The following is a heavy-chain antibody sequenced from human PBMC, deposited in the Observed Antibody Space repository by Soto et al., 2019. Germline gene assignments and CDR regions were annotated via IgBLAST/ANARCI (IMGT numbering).Heavy chain of an antibody. V-gene: IGHV3-21*01. Sequence: AGGSLRLSCAASGFSFRNYRMNWVRQAPGKGLQWVSSIGGRSNDIYYGDSVRGRFTISRDNAKNSVYLQMNSLRAEDTTIYYCSRVSDGSIVLRDNCVDPWGQGTLVTVSS. J-gene: IGHJ5*02. CDR3: SRVSDGSIVLRDNCVDP. CDR2: IGGRSNDI. CDR1: GFSFRNYR. D-gene: IGHD2-21*01.